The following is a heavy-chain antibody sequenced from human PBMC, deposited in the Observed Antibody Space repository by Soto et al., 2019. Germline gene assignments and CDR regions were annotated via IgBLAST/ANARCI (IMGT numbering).Heavy chain of an antibody. V-gene: IGHV1-18*01. CDR1: GYTFTSYA. J-gene: IGHJ5*02. CDR3: ARGPIAVAEDNWFDP. D-gene: IGHD6-19*01. Sequence: ASVKVSCKASGYTFTSYAISWVRQAPGQGLEWMGWISAYNGNTNYAQKLQGRVTMTTDTSTSTAYMELRSLRSDDTAVYYCARGPIAVAEDNWFDPWGQGTLVTVSS. CDR2: ISAYNGNT.